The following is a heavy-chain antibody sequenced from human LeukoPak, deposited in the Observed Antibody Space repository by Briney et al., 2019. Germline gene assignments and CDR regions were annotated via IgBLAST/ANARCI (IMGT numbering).Heavy chain of an antibody. CDR1: GFTFDDYA. CDR2: ISWNSGSI. J-gene: IGHJ4*02. V-gene: IGHV3-9*01. CDR3: AKNIATGNRLYYFDY. D-gene: IGHD1-14*01. Sequence: PGRSLRLSCAASGFTFDDYAMHWVRQAPGKGLEWVSGISWNSGSIGYADSVKGRFTISRDNAKTSLYLQMNSLRAEDTALYYCAKNIATGNRLYYFDYWGQGTLVTVSS.